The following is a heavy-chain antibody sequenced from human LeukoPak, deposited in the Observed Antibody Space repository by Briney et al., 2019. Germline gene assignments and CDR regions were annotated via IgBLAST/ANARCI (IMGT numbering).Heavy chain of an antibody. Sequence: GASVKVSCKTSGYTFTNYGISWVRQAPGQGLEWVGWISGHNGNTDYAQEVQGRVNMTADTSTSTAYMELRSLRSDDTAVYYCAMYDFWSGSVDHWGQGTLVTVSS. V-gene: IGHV1-18*01. CDR1: GYTFTNYG. CDR2: ISGHNGNT. J-gene: IGHJ4*02. D-gene: IGHD3-3*01. CDR3: AMYDFWSGSVDH.